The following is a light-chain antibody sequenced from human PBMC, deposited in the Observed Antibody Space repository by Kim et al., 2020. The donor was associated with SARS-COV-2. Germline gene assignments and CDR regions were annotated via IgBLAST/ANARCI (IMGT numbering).Light chain of an antibody. CDR3: QQYDSYSST. V-gene: IGKV1-5*01. CDR2: DAS. J-gene: IGKJ2*01. Sequence: SASGGDRVTITCRASQTIGSWLAWYQQKPGKAPKLLIYDASRVESGVPSRFSGSESGTEFTLTISSLQPDDFATYYCQQYDSYSSTFGQGTKLEI. CDR1: QTIGSW.